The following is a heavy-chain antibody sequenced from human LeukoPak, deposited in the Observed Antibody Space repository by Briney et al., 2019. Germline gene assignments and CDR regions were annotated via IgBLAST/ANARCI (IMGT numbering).Heavy chain of an antibody. CDR3: ARGGYYGSGNDFRFDP. J-gene: IGHJ5*02. D-gene: IGHD3-10*01. Sequence: SQTLSLTCTLSGGSISSSSYCWGWIRQPPGKGLECIGHIHYTGTTNYNPSLKSRVTISVDTAESQFSLKLSSVTAADTAIYYCARGGYYGSGNDFRFDPWGQGTLVTVSS. CDR1: GGSISSSSYC. V-gene: IGHV4-61*05. CDR2: IHYTGTT.